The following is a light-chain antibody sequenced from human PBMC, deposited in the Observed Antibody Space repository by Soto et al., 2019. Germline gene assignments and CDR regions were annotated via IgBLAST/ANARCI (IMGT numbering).Light chain of an antibody. V-gene: IGLV2-14*01. CDR2: DVS. J-gene: IGLJ3*02. CDR1: GSDIGGYSY. CDR3: SSYTTSSTLV. Sequence: QSALTQPASVSGSPGQSITISCTGTGSDIGGYSYVSWYQQHPGKAPKLMIYDVSNRPSGVSNRFSGSKSGNTASLTISGLPAEDEADYYCSSYTTSSTLVFGGGTKLTVL.